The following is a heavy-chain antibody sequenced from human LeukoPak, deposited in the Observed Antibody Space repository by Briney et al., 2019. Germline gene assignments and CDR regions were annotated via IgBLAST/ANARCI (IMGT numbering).Heavy chain of an antibody. V-gene: IGHV3-11*01. CDR1: GFTFSDYY. CDR3: AREVVVPGAPYYFDY. D-gene: IGHD2-2*01. CDR2: ISSSGATI. J-gene: IGHJ4*02. Sequence: GSLRLSCAASGFTFSDYYMSWIRQAPGKGLEWVSYISSSGATIYYADSVKGRFTISRDNAKNSLYLQMNSLRAEDTAVYYCAREVVVPGAPYYFDYWGQGTLVTVSS.